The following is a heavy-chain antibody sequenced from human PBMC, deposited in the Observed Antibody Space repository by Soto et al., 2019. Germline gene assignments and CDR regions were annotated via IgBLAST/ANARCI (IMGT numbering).Heavy chain of an antibody. J-gene: IGHJ4*02. CDR2: MYDSGST. Sequence: QLQLQESGPGLVKPSETLSLTCTVSGGSISRYYWSWIRQPPGKGLEWIGYMYDSGSTNYNPSLKSRVIISVDMSKNQFSLKLRSVTAADTAVYYCARGRVAGAYWGQGTLVTVSS. CDR3: ARGRVAGAY. CDR1: GGSISRYY. V-gene: IGHV4-59*01. D-gene: IGHD1-26*01.